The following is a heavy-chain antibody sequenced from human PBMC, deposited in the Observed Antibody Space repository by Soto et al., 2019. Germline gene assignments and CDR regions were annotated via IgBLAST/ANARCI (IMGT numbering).Heavy chain of an antibody. V-gene: IGHV4-4*07. CDR1: GGSISSYY. CDR2: IYTSGST. J-gene: IGHJ3*02. CDR3: ARDRITLANDAFDI. D-gene: IGHD3-10*01. Sequence: PSETLSLTCTVSGGSISSYYWSWIRQPAGKGLEWIGRIYTSGSTNYNPSLKSRVTMSVDTSKNQFSLNLSSVTAAADTAVYYCARDRITLANDAFDIWGQGTMVTDSS.